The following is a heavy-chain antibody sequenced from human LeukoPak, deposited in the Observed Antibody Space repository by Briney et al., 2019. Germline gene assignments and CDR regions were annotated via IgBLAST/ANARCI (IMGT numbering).Heavy chain of an antibody. CDR3: ASGGWQQLDQDSYYFDY. CDR2: IRYDGSNK. J-gene: IGHJ4*02. D-gene: IGHD6-13*01. V-gene: IGHV3-30*02. Sequence: GGSLRLSCAASGFTFSSYGVHWVRQAPGKGLEWVAFIRYDGSNKYYADSVKGRFTISRDNSKNTLYLQMNSLRSEDTAVYYCASGGWQQLDQDSYYFDYWGQGTLVTVSS. CDR1: GFTFSSYG.